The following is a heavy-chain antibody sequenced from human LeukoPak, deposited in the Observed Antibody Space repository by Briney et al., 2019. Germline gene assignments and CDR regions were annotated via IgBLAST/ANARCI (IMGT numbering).Heavy chain of an antibody. CDR1: GFTFSSYA. CDR3: AIERWYITRAVAFDI. J-gene: IGHJ3*02. V-gene: IGHV3-23*01. CDR2: ISGSGGST. D-gene: IGHD1-14*01. Sequence: GGSLRLSCAASGFTFSSYAMSWVRQAPGKGLEWVSAISGSGGSTYYADSVKSRFTISRDNSKNTLYLQMNSLRAEDTALYYWAIERWYITRAVAFDIWGQGTMVTVSS.